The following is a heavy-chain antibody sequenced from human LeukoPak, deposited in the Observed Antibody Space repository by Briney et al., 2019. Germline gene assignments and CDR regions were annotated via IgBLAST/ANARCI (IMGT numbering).Heavy chain of an antibody. J-gene: IGHJ3*02. D-gene: IGHD6-25*01. CDR1: GGSISSYY. CDR3: ARAHPRRLSDAFDI. CDR2: IYTSGST. V-gene: IGHV4-4*07. Sequence: SETLSLTCTVSGGSISSYYWSWIRQPAGKGLEWIGRIYTSGSTNYNPSLKSRVTMSVGTSKNPFSLKLRSVTAADTAVYYCARAHPRRLSDAFDIWGQGTMVTVSS.